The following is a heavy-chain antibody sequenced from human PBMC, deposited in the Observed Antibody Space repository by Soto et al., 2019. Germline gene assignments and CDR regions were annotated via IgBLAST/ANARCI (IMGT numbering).Heavy chain of an antibody. CDR1: GFTFTTYW. CDR3: VRGGHGSGIYLGSS. J-gene: IGHJ5*02. D-gene: IGHD3-10*01. V-gene: IGHV3-7*03. CDR2: IRQDGGAQ. Sequence: EEQLVESGGGLAQPGGSLRLSCVASGFTFTTYWMSWVRQAPGKGLEWVANIRQDGGAQYYVDSVNGRFTISRDNAKNSVDLQMDCLRVEDTSVYYCVRGGHGSGIYLGSSWWQGSLVTVS.